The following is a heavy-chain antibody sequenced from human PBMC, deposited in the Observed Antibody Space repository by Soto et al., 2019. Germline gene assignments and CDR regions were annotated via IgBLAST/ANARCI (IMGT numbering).Heavy chain of an antibody. D-gene: IGHD3-3*01. Sequence: XSVKVSCKGSGYRFASYDINWVRQATGQGLEWMGWMNPNSGNTGDAQKFQGRVTMTRNTSISTAYMELSSLRSEYTAVYYCARGRVYDLWSLDYYGMDVSRQGTTFTLSS. CDR1: GYRFASYD. V-gene: IGHV1-8*01. CDR2: MNPNSGNT. CDR3: ARGRVYDLWSLDYYGMDV. J-gene: IGHJ6*02.